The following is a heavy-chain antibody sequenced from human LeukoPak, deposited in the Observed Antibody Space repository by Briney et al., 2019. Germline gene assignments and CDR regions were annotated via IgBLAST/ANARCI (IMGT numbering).Heavy chain of an antibody. V-gene: IGHV1-2*06. CDR3: AQTEGYCSGGSCYARDY. D-gene: IGHD2-15*01. CDR1: GYTFTGYY. CDR2: INPNSGGT. Sequence: ASVKVSCKASGYTFTGYYMHWVRQAPGQGLEWMGRINPNSGGTNYAQKFQGRVTMTRDTSISTAYMELSRLRSDDTAAYYCAQTEGYCSGGSCYARDYWGQGTLVTVSS. J-gene: IGHJ4*02.